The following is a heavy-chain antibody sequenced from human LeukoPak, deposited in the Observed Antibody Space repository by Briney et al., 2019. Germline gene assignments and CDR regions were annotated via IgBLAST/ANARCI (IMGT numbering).Heavy chain of an antibody. V-gene: IGHV1-18*01. CDR3: ARVVSSSLYYYYYYMDV. J-gene: IGHJ6*03. Sequence: ASVKVSCKASGYTFTSYGISWVRQAPGQGLEWMGWISAYNGNTNYAQKLQGRVTMTTDTSTSTAYMELRSLRSDDTAVYYCARVVSSSLYYYYYYMDVWGKGTTVTVSS. D-gene: IGHD6-6*01. CDR1: GYTFTSYG. CDR2: ISAYNGNT.